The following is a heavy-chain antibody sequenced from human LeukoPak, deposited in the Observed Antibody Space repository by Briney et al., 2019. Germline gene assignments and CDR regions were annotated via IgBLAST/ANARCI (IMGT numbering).Heavy chain of an antibody. J-gene: IGHJ3*02. V-gene: IGHV4-30-4*08. D-gene: IGHD4/OR15-4a*01. Sequence: SETLSLTCTVPGGSISSGDYYWSWIRQPPGKGLEWIGYIYYSGSTYYNPSLKSRVTISVDTSKNQFSLKLSSVTAADTAVYYCARGVLGSGAFDIWGQGTMVTVSS. CDR3: ARGVLGSGAFDI. CDR1: GGSISSGDYY. CDR2: IYYSGST.